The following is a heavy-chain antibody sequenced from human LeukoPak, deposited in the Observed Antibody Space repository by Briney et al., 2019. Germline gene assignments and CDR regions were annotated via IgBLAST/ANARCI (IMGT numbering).Heavy chain of an antibody. V-gene: IGHV3-23*01. J-gene: IGHJ4*02. CDR1: GITLANYG. D-gene: IGHD3-22*01. Sequence: GGSLRLSCVVSGITLANYGMSWVRQAPGKGLEWVAGVSGSGGSTNYADSVKGRFTISRDNPKNTLYLQMNSLRAEDTAVYFCARRGVVIRVILVGFHKEAYYFDSWGQGALVTVSS. CDR2: VSGSGGST. CDR3: ARRGVVIRVILVGFHKEAYYFDS.